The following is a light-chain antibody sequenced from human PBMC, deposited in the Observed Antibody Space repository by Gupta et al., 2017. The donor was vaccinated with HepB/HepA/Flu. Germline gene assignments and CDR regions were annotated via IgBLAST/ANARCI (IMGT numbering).Light chain of an antibody. CDR2: GGS. CDR3: QQNDKSPFT. V-gene: IGKV3-20*01. Sequence: ELVLTQSPDTLSLSPGVYATLSCRASQSLRSNFLAWYHQKPGQAPRLLIFGGSGRATGVPDSFSAGGSGTDFTLTISRLEPEDFGVYYCQQNDKSPFTFGHGTTVDFK. CDR1: QSLRSNF. J-gene: IGKJ3*01.